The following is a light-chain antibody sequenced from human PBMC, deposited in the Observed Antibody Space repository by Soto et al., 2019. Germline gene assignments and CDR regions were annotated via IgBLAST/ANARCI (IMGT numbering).Light chain of an antibody. CDR1: SSNIGSNT. J-gene: IGLJ2*01. CDR2: SNN. V-gene: IGLV1-44*01. CDR3: SSYTSSTTLGVL. Sequence: QSVLTQPPSASGTPGQRVTISCSGSSSNIGSNTVNWYQHLPGTAPKLLIYSNNQRPSGVPDRFSGSKSGNTASLTISGLQAEDEAAYYCSSYTSSTTLGVLFGGGTKLTVL.